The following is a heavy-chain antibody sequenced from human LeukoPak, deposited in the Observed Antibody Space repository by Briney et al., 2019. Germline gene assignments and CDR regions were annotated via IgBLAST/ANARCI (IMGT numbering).Heavy chain of an antibody. CDR1: RFTFSSYE. CDR2: INSDGINT. V-gene: IGHV3-74*01. J-gene: IGHJ5*02. Sequence: GGSLRLSCAASRFTFSSYEMNWVRQAPGKGLVWVSRINSDGINTSYADSVKGRFTISRDNAKNTLNLQMNSLRAEDTAVYYCARDLGQYYDTGDNWFDPWGQGTLVTVSS. D-gene: IGHD3-22*01. CDR3: ARDLGQYYDTGDNWFDP.